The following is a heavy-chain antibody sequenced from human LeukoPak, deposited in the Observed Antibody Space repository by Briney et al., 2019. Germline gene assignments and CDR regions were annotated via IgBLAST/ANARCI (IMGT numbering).Heavy chain of an antibody. CDR3: ARPLYTSGWYWFY. CDR2: ITSSSNYI. Sequence: GGSLRLSCAASGFTFSIYSMNWVRQAPGKGLEWLSSITSSSNYIYYADSVKGRFTISRDNVQNSLYLQMNSLRAEDTAVYYCARPLYTSGWYWFYWGQGTLVTVSS. V-gene: IGHV3-21*01. CDR1: GFTFSIYS. J-gene: IGHJ4*02. D-gene: IGHD6-19*01.